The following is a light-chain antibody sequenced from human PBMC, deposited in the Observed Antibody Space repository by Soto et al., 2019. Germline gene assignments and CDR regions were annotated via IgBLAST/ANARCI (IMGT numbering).Light chain of an antibody. J-gene: IGKJ3*01. CDR2: DAS. Sequence: EIVLTQSPATLSLSPGERATLSCRASQTVSTYLAWYQQKPGQAPRLLIYDASNRATGIPARFSGSGSGTDFTLPISSLEPEGFAVYYCQHRGSWPPLFSFGPGTEVDVK. CDR1: QTVSTY. CDR3: QHRGSWPPLFS. V-gene: IGKV3-11*01.